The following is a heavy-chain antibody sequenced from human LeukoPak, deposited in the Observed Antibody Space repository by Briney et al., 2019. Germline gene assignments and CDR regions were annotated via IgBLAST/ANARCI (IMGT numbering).Heavy chain of an antibody. Sequence: GGSLRLSCEASGFSFSSYNMDWVRQTPGKGLEWISSITTSSTYTFYADSVKGRFTISRDNARNSLYLQMNSLTAEDTAVYYCARDPYSGAYGNTYYYYMDVWGKGTTVTISS. J-gene: IGHJ6*03. CDR1: GFSFSSYN. D-gene: IGHD1-26*01. CDR2: ITTSSTYT. CDR3: ARDPYSGAYGNTYYYYMDV. V-gene: IGHV3-21*01.